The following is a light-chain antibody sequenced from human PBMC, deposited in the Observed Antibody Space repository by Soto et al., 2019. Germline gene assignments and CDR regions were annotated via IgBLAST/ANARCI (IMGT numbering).Light chain of an antibody. V-gene: IGKV1-39*01. CDR2: AAS. Sequence: DIQMTQSPSSLSASVGDRVTITCRASQSISSYLNWYQQKPGKAPKLLIYAASSLQSGVPSRFSGSGSGTDFTLTISSLQPEDFATYYCQQIYRTQVTFGQGTRLEIK. CDR3: QQIYRTQVT. J-gene: IGKJ5*01. CDR1: QSISSY.